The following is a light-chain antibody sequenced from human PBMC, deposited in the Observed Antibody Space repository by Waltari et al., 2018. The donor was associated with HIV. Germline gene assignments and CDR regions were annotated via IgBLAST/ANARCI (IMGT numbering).Light chain of an antibody. Sequence: QSVLTQPPSASGTPGQRVTISCSGRNSNVGSNSVNWYRQVPGTAPKVLIYNNNQRPSGVPDRFAGSKSCNTASRAISGLRAEEEADYYCAVWDDSVSGEVVFGGGTKLTVL. J-gene: IGLJ2*01. V-gene: IGLV1-44*01. CDR2: NNN. CDR3: AVWDDSVSGEVV. CDR1: NSNVGSNS.